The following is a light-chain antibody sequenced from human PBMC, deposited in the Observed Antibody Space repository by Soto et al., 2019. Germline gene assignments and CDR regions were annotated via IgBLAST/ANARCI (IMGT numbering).Light chain of an antibody. CDR1: SSNIGSNY. CDR3: AAWDDSLSGPV. Sequence: QSVLAQPPSASGTPGQRVTISCSGSSSNIGSNYVYWYQQLPGTAPKLLIYRNNQRPSGVPDRFSGSKSGTSASLAISGLRSEDEADYSCAAWDDSLSGPVFGPGTRSPS. CDR2: RNN. V-gene: IGLV1-47*01. J-gene: IGLJ1*01.